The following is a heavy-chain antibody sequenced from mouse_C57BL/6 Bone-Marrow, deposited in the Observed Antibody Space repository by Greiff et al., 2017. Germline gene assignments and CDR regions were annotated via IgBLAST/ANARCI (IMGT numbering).Heavy chain of an antibody. Sequence: VQLQQPGAELVKPGASVKLSCKASGYTFTSYWMHWVKQRPGQGLEWIGMIHPNSGSTNYNEKFKSKATLTVDKSSSTAYMQLSSLTSEDSAVYYCARGVTTVENWYFDVWGTGTTVTVSS. CDR3: ARGVTTVENWYFDV. J-gene: IGHJ1*03. CDR2: IHPNSGST. V-gene: IGHV1-64*01. D-gene: IGHD1-1*01. CDR1: GYTFTSYW.